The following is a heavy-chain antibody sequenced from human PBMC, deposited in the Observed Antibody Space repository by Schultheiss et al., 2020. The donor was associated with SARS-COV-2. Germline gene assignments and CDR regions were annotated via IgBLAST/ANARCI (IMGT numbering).Heavy chain of an antibody. CDR3: AKVLFMWELRA. CDR2: IKSKTDGGTT. V-gene: IGHV3-15*01. D-gene: IGHD1-26*01. J-gene: IGHJ5*02. Sequence: GGSLRLSCAASGFTFSNAWMSWVRQAPGKGLEWVGRIKSKTDGGTTDYAAPVKGRFTISRDDSKNTLYLQMNSLKTEDTAVYYCAKVLFMWELRAWGQGTLVTVSS. CDR1: GFTFSNAW.